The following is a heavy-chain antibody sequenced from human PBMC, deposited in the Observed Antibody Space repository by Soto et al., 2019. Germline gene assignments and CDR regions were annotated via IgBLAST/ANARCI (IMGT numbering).Heavy chain of an antibody. CDR2: ISWDSANI. J-gene: IGHJ4*02. Sequence: EVQLVESGGGLAQPGRSLRLSCEASGFTFDEYAMHWVRQAPGKGLEWVSGISWDSANIGYADSVKGRFTISRDNAKNSLYLQMNILRTEDTALYYCTKSQIIDYYDRSGCLDNWGQGTLVTVSS. V-gene: IGHV3-9*01. CDR3: TKSQIIDYYDRSGCLDN. CDR1: GFTFDEYA. D-gene: IGHD3-22*01.